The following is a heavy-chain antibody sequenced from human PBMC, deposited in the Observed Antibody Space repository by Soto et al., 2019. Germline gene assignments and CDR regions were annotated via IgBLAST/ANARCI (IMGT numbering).Heavy chain of an antibody. CDR3: ARWAQGRDGYNYWYYFDY. D-gene: IGHD5-12*01. Sequence: GGSLKISCKGFGYSFSRHWIGWGRQMPGKGLEWMGIIYPGDSDTRYSPSFQGQVTISADKSISTAYLQWSSLKASDTAMYYCARWAQGRDGYNYWYYFDYWGQGTLVTVSS. CDR2: IYPGDSDT. CDR1: GYSFSRHW. V-gene: IGHV5-51*01. J-gene: IGHJ4*02.